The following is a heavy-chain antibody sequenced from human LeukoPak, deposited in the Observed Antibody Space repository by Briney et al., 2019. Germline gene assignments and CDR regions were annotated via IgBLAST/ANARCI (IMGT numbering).Heavy chain of an antibody. CDR1: GGSFSGYY. CDR2: INHSGST. J-gene: IGHJ4*02. CDR3: ARHYSVGVYYFDY. V-gene: IGHV4-34*01. Sequence: SETLSLTCAVYGGSFSGYYWSWIRQPPGKGLEWIGEINHSGSTNYNPSLKSRVTISVDTSKNQFSLKLSSVTAADTAVYYCARHYSVGVYYFDYWGQGTLVTVSS. D-gene: IGHD1-26*01.